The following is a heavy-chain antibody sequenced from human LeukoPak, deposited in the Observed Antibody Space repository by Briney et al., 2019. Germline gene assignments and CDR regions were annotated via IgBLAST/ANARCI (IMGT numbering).Heavy chain of an antibody. Sequence: ASVKVSCKASGYTFTSYGISWVRQAPGQGLEWMGWISAYNGNTNYAQKLQGRVTMTTDTSTSTAYMELRSLRSDDTAVYYCARVSMTTVTTSVYYYYYMDVWGKGTTVTVSS. CDR2: ISAYNGNT. J-gene: IGHJ6*03. V-gene: IGHV1-18*01. CDR3: ARVSMTTVTTSVYYYYYMDV. CDR1: GYTFTSYG. D-gene: IGHD4-17*01.